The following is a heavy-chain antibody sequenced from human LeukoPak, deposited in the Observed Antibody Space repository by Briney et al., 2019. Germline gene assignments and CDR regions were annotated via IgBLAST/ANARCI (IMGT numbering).Heavy chain of an antibody. V-gene: IGHV4-34*01. Sequence: SETLSLTCADYGGSFSGYYWRWIRQPPGKALEWIGEINHRRSTNYNPSLKSRVTMSVDTSKNQFSLNLSSVTAADTAVYYCARGPFWSGYSIWGQCTLVTVSS. D-gene: IGHD3-3*01. CDR2: INHRRST. J-gene: IGHJ1*01. CDR3: ARGPFWSGYSI. CDR1: GGSFSGYY.